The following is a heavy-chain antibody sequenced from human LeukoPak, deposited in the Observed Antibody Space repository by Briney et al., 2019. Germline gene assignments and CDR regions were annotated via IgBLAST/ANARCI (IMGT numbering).Heavy chain of an antibody. CDR1: GYSFNYYW. V-gene: IGHV5-51*01. D-gene: IGHD3-22*01. J-gene: IGHJ4*02. Sequence: GESLQISCKGSGYSFNYYWIGWVRQMPGKGLEWMGIIYPGDSDTIYSPSFQGQVTSSADKSISTAYLQWSSLKASDTAIYYCARRDSSGYFDYWGQGTLVTVSS. CDR3: ARRDSSGYFDY. CDR2: IYPGDSDT.